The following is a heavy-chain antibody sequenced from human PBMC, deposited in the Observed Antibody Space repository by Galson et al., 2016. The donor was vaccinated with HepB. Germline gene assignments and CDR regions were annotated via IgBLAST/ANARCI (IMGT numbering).Heavy chain of an antibody. J-gene: IGHJ6*02. V-gene: IGHV3-49*03. CDR3: TRNGRYYGSDPGSYVGGMDV. CDR2: IRTTAYGGTA. Sequence: SLRLSCAASGFTFGDFVVSWFRQAPGEGLEWVGIIRTTAYGGTAENAASVKGRFTMSRDDSKSIASLQMNSLKTEDTGVYYCTRNGRYYGSDPGSYVGGMDVWGQGTTVTVSS. CDR1: GFTFGDFV. D-gene: IGHD3-10*01.